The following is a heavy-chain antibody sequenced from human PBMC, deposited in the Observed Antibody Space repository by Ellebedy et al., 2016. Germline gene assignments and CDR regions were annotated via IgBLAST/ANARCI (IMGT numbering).Heavy chain of an antibody. D-gene: IGHD1-1*01. V-gene: IGHV1-2*02. CDR1: GYTFTGYY. CDR3: ARGEYNWNDSPFDY. CDR2: INPNSGGT. Sequence: ASVKVSXXASGYTFTGYYMHWVRQAPGQGLEWMGWINPNSGGTNYAQKFQGRVTMTRDTSISTAYMELSRLRSDDTAVYYCARGEYNWNDSPFDYWGQGTLVTVSS. J-gene: IGHJ4*02.